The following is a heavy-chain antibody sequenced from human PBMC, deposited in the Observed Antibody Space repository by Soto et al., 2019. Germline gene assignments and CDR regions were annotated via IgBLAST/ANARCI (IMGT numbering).Heavy chain of an antibody. CDR1: GFSFSISP. V-gene: IGHV3-30-3*01. J-gene: IGHJ3*02. CDR2: ISYDGTNK. CDR3: VRVGARFVWNVINDAFDI. D-gene: IGHD3-10*01. Sequence: QVQLVESGGGVVQPGRSLRLSCAASGFSFSISPMHWVRQAPGKGPEWVALISYDGTNKFYADSVKGRFTISRDNSKSTLYLQVDSLRPEDAAVYYCVRVGARFVWNVINDAFDIWGLGTKVTVAS.